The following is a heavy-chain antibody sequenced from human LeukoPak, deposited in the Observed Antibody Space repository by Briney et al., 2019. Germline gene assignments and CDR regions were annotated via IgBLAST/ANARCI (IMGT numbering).Heavy chain of an antibody. J-gene: IGHJ4*02. V-gene: IGHV4-4*07. Sequence: PSETLSLTCTVSGGSISPYYWSWLRQPAGKGLEWIGRIYASGSTNYNPSLQSRVTISVDKSKNHFSLNLSSVTAADTAVYYCARLSDYYDTTSGSYYSFDHWGQGTLVTVSS. D-gene: IGHD3-22*01. CDR1: GGSISPYY. CDR2: IYASGST. CDR3: ARLSDYYDTTSGSYYSFDH.